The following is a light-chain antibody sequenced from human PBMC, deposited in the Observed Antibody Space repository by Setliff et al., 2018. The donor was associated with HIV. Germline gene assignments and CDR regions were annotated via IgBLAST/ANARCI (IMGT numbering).Light chain of an antibody. J-gene: IGLJ1*01. V-gene: IGLV2-14*01. CDR1: SSDVGGSNY. CDR2: EVS. Sequence: QSVLTQPASVSGSPGQSITISCTGTSSDVGGSNYVSWYQQHPGKAPKLMIYEVSNRPSWVSNRFSGSKSGNTASRTISELQAEDEADYYCSSYTFSSTPYVFGTGTKVTVL. CDR3: SSYTFSSTPYV.